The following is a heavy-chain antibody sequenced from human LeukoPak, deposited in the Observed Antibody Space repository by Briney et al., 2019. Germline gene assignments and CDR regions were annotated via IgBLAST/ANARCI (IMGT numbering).Heavy chain of an antibody. V-gene: IGHV3-21*01. J-gene: IGHJ4*02. D-gene: IGHD1-1*01. CDR1: GFTFSSYT. CDR3: ARDFGGNDGDKDY. CDR2: ISSNSFYI. Sequence: GGSLRLSCAASGFTFSSYTMNWVRQAPGKGLEWVSSISSNSFYIHYADSVKGRFTISRDNAENSLFLLMNSLRAEDTAIYFCARDFGGNDGDKDYWGQGTLVTVSS.